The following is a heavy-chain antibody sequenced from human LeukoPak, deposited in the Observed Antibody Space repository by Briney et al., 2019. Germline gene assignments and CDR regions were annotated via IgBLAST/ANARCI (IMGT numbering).Heavy chain of an antibody. CDR3: AKCNYYDSSGYYVRIDYFDY. J-gene: IGHJ4*02. V-gene: IGHV3-23*01. CDR2: ISRSGDET. Sequence: GGSLRLSCEASGFTFNRHAMTWVRQAPGKGLEWVSGISRSGDETYAADSVKGRFAISRDNSKNTLYLQMNSLRAEDTAVYYCAKCNYYDSSGYYVRIDYFDYWGQGTLVTVSS. D-gene: IGHD3-22*01. CDR1: GFTFNRHA.